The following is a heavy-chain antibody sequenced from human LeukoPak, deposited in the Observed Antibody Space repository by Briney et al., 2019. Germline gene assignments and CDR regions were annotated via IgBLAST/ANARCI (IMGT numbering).Heavy chain of an antibody. Sequence: VASVKVSCKASGYTFTTYYMHWVRQAPGQGLEWMGIINPSSGGTSYAQEFQGRVTMTRDTSTRTVYMDLSSLRSEDTAVYYCARSDDSHGSDYWGQGTLVTVSS. CDR1: GYTFTTYY. CDR3: ARSDDSHGSDY. D-gene: IGHD3-10*01. CDR2: INPSSGGT. V-gene: IGHV1-46*01. J-gene: IGHJ4*02.